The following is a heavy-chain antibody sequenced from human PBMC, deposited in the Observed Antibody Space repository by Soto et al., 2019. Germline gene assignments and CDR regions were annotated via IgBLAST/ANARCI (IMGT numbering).Heavy chain of an antibody. D-gene: IGHD1-20*01. Sequence: QVQLVQSGAEVKKPGASVKVSCKASGYTFTSYYMHWVRQAPGQGLEWMGIINPSGGSTSYAQKFQGRVTMTRDTSTSTVYMELSSLRSEDTAVYYCASPPPYNWNALDYYCMDVWGQGTTVTVSS. CDR2: INPSGGST. CDR1: GYTFTSYY. J-gene: IGHJ6*02. CDR3: ASPPPYNWNALDYYCMDV. V-gene: IGHV1-46*01.